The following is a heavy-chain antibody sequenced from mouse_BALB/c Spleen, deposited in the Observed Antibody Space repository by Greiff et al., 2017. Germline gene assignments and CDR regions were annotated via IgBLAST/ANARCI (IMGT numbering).Heavy chain of an antibody. V-gene: IGHV5-17*02. CDR3: ARSGLLRLEYAMDY. D-gene: IGHD1-2*01. CDR1: GFTFSSFG. CDR2: ISSGSSTI. J-gene: IGHJ4*01. Sequence: EVKLVESGGGLVQPGGSRKLSCAASGFTFSSFGMHWVRQAPEKGLEWVAYISSGSSTIYYADTVKGRFTISRDNPKNTLFLQMTSLMSEDTAMYYCARSGLLRLEYAMDYWGQGTSVTVSS.